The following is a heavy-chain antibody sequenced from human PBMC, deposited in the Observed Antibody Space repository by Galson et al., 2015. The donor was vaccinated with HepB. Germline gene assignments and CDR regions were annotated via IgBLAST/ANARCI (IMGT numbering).Heavy chain of an antibody. Sequence: SLRLSCAASGFTFSSYSMNWVRQAPGKGLEWVSSISSSSSYIYYADSVTGRFTISRDNAKNSLYLQMNSLRAEDTAVYYCAREGRGSGDFDYWGQGTLVTVSS. CDR3: AREGRGSGDFDY. J-gene: IGHJ4*02. D-gene: IGHD3-10*01. V-gene: IGHV3-21*01. CDR2: ISSSSSYI. CDR1: GFTFSSYS.